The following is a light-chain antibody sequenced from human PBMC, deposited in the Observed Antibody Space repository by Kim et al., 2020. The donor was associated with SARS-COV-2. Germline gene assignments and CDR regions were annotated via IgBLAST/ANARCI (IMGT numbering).Light chain of an antibody. CDR3: HQYGSSPET. V-gene: IGKV3-20*01. J-gene: IGKJ1*01. CDR2: SAS. CDR1: QSVSSNF. Sequence: ENVLTQSPGTLSLSPGERATLSCRASQSVSSNFFAWYQQKGGQAPRLLIYSASSRASGIPDRFSCSGSETDFTLTISRLEPEAFAVYYCHQYGSSPETFGQGTKVDIK.